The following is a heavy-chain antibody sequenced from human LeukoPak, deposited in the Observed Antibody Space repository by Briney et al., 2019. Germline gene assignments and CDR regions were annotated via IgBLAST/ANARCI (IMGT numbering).Heavy chain of an antibody. CDR2: IYYSGST. CDR3: ARGRPGELDY. CDR1: GGSISSYY. J-gene: IGHJ4*02. D-gene: IGHD7-27*01. V-gene: IGHV4-59*01. Sequence: PSXTLSLTCTVSGGSISSYYWSWVRQPPGKGLEWIGYIYYSGSTNYNPSLKSRVTISVDTSKNQFSLKLSSVTAADTAVYYCARGRPGELDYWGQGTLVTVSS.